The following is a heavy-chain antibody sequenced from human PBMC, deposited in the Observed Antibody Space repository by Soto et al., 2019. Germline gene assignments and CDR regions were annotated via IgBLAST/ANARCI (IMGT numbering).Heavy chain of an antibody. D-gene: IGHD3-3*01. J-gene: IGHJ4*02. CDR1: GDSVSSNSAA. CDR2: TYYRSKWYN. CDR3: ARSNYDFWSGYKGDFDY. V-gene: IGHV6-1*01. Sequence: PSQTLSLTCAISGDSVSSNSAAWNWIRQSPSRGLEWLGRTYYRSKWYNDYAVSVKSRITINPDTSKNQFSLQLNSVTPEDTAVYYCARSNYDFWSGYKGDFDYWGQGTLVTVSS.